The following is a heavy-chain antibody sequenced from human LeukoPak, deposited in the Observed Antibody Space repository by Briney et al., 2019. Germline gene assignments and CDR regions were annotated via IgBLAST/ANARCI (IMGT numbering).Heavy chain of an antibody. D-gene: IGHD3-10*01. J-gene: IGHJ4*02. Sequence: GGSLRLSCAASGFTLSNAWMSWVRQAPGKGLEWVSGISNDSGNTYYADSVKGRFTISRDNSKNTLSLQMNSLRAEDTAIYYCGKALYYGSGSYQLDYWGQGTLVTVSS. CDR2: ISNDSGNT. V-gene: IGHV3-23*01. CDR1: GFTLSNAW. CDR3: GKALYYGSGSYQLDY.